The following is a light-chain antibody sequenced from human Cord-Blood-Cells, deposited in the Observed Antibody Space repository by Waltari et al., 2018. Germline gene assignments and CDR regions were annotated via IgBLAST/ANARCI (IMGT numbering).Light chain of an antibody. CDR2: WAS. J-gene: IGKJ1*01. CDR1: QCVLYSSNNKNY. V-gene: IGKV4-1*01. Sequence: DIVMTQSLDTLAVSLGERATINSQSRQCVLYSSNNKNYLAWYQQKPGQPPKLLIYWASTRESVVPDLFSGSGSGTDFTLTSSSLRAEVVAVYYCQQYYSTWTFGQGTKVEIK. CDR3: QQYYSTWT.